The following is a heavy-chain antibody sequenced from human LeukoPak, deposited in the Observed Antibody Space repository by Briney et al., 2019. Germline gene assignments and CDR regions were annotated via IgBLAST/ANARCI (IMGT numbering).Heavy chain of an antibody. CDR3: ARVRQLWLRGFDY. Sequence: GGSLRLSCEVSGFTFSSYAMHWVRQAPGKGLEWVAVISSDGSKKDYADSVKGRFTISRDNSKNTLYLQMNSLRAEDTAVYYCARVRQLWLRGFDYWGQGTLVTVSS. D-gene: IGHD5-18*01. J-gene: IGHJ4*02. V-gene: IGHV3-30*04. CDR2: ISSDGSKK. CDR1: GFTFSSYA.